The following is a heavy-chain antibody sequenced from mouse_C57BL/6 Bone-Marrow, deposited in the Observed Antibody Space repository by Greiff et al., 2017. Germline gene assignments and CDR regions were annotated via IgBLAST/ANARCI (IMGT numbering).Heavy chain of an antibody. D-gene: IGHD3-1*01. Sequence: EVKVVESGGGLVQSGRSLRLSCATSGFTFSDFYMEWVRQAPGKGLEWIAASRNKANDYTTEYSASVKGRFIVSRDTSQSILYLQMNALRAEDTAIYYCARDGGFGVFAYWGQETLVTVSA. J-gene: IGHJ3*01. CDR2: SRNKANDYTT. V-gene: IGHV7-1*01. CDR3: ARDGGFGVFAY. CDR1: GFTFSDFY.